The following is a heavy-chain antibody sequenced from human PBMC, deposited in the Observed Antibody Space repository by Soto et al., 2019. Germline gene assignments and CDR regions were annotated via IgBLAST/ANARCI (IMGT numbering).Heavy chain of an antibody. CDR1: GFSFSSYD. V-gene: IGHV3-30*18. J-gene: IGHJ3*02. Sequence: QVPLVESGGGVVQPGRSLRLSCAASGFSFSSYDMHWVRQAPGKGLEWVAMISYDGSDKYFSDSVKGRLTISRENSKNTVSLEMNSLRTKDTAAYYCGKGVPSPTQHAFDILGQGTMVTVSS. CDR3: GKGVPSPTQHAFDI. CDR2: ISYDGSDK.